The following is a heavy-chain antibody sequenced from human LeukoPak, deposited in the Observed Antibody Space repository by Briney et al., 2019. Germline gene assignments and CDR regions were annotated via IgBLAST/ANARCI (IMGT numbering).Heavy chain of an antibody. D-gene: IGHD2/OR15-2a*01. Sequence: GGSLRLSCTASGFSFRDYATSWVRQAPAKGLEWVGFVRSKAYGGTTDHAASVKGRFTISRDDSKSIAYLQMTSLRTEDTAVYYCTSRNIRSGGVDFWGQGTLVTVSS. V-gene: IGHV3-49*04. CDR2: VRSKAYGGTT. CDR1: GFSFRDYA. J-gene: IGHJ4*02. CDR3: TSRNIRSGGVDF.